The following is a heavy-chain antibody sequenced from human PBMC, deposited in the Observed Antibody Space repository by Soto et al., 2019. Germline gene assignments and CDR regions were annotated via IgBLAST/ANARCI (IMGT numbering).Heavy chain of an antibody. CDR2: ISGNSGDT. J-gene: IGHJ6*03. D-gene: IGHD3-10*01. V-gene: IGHV1-18*01. CDR1: GYSFTSHG. CDR3: ARMVRGSNIDYFPYIDV. Sequence: QVQLVQSGAEVKKPGASVKVSCKASGYSFTSHGISWVRQAPGQGLEWMGWISGNSGDTNYAQKLQGRVTVTTDTSTSPAYEELRSLRSEETAGYYCARMVRGSNIDYFPYIDVWGKGTTVTVSS.